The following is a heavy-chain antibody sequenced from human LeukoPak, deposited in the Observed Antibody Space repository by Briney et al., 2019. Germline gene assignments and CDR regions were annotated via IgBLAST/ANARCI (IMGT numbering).Heavy chain of an antibody. Sequence: HPGGSLRLSCAASGFTFSSYAMSWVRQAPGKGLEWVSAISGSGGSTYYADSVKGRFTISRDNSKNTLYLQMNSLRAEDTAVYYCAKDPMVYPRHYFDYWGQGTLVTVSS. V-gene: IGHV3-23*01. CDR2: ISGSGGST. J-gene: IGHJ4*02. CDR1: GFTFSSYA. D-gene: IGHD2-8*01. CDR3: AKDPMVYPRHYFDY.